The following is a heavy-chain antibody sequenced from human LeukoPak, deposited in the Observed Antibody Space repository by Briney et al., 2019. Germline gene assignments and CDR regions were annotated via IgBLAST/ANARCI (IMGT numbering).Heavy chain of an antibody. D-gene: IGHD3-10*01. Sequence: PGGSLRLSCAASGFTFSSYGMNWVRQAPGKGLEWVSGISGSGATTYYADSVKGRFTISRDSSKITLYLQMNSLRAEDTAVYYCVMVYSGEEVGPDYWGQGTLVTVSS. J-gene: IGHJ4*02. CDR2: ISGSGATT. CDR3: VMVYSGEEVGPDY. V-gene: IGHV3-23*01. CDR1: GFTFSSYG.